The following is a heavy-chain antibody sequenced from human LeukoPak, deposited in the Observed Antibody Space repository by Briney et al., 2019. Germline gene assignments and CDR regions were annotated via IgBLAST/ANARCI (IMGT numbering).Heavy chain of an antibody. D-gene: IGHD3-16*01. V-gene: IGHV3-66*01. J-gene: IGHJ4*02. CDR2: FYSGGDT. CDR3: ARKGGFDY. CDR1: GFTVSSNY. Sequence: GGSLRLSCAASGFTVSSNYMSWVRQAPGKGLECVSVFYSGGDTYYADSVKGRFTISRDNSKNMVYLQMNSLRAEDTAVYYCARKGGFDYWGQGTLVTVSS.